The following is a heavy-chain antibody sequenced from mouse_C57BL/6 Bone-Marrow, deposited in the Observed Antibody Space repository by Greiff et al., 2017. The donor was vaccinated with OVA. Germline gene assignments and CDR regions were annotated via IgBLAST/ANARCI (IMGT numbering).Heavy chain of an antibody. J-gene: IGHJ4*01. Sequence: EVQLQQSGAELVRPGASVKLSCTASGFNITDDYMHWVKQRPEQGLEWIGWIDPENGDTEYASKFQGKATITADTSSNTAYLQLSSLTSEDTAVYYCTAWCTAVVGAMDYWGQGTSITVTA. CDR3: TAWCTAVVGAMDY. D-gene: IGHD1-1*01. CDR2: IDPENGDT. V-gene: IGHV14-4*01. CDR1: GFNITDDY.